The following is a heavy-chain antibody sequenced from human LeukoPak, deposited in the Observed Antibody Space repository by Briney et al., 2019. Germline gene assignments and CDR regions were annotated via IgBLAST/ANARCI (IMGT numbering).Heavy chain of an antibody. V-gene: IGHV1-69*13. J-gene: IGHJ6*02. Sequence: SVKVSCKASGGTFSSYAISWVRQAPGQGLEWMGGIIPIFGTANYAQKFQGRVTITADESTSTAYMELGSLRSEDTAAYYCARNRRDYYYYYGMDVWGQGTTVTVSS. CDR3: ARNRRDYYYYYGMDV. CDR2: IIPIFGTA. D-gene: IGHD1-14*01. CDR1: GGTFSSYA.